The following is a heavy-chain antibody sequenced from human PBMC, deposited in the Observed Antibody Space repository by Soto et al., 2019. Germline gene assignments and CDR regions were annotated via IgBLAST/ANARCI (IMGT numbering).Heavy chain of an antibody. D-gene: IGHD2-15*01. CDR2: IYYSGST. V-gene: IGHV4-31*03. CDR1: GGSISSGGYY. CDR3: ARDHCSGGSCKRYYYYGMHV. J-gene: IGHJ6*02. Sequence: PSETLSLTCTVSGGSISSGGYYWSWIRQHPGKGLEWIGYIYYSGSTYYNPSLKSRVTISVDTSKNQFSLKLSSVTAADTAVYYCARDHCSGGSCKRYYYYGMHVWGQGTTVTVSS.